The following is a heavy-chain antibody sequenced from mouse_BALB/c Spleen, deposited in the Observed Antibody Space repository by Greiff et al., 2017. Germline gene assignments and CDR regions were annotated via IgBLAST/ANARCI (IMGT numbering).Heavy chain of an antibody. D-gene: IGHD2-2*01. Sequence: VQLQQSGPGLVAPSQSLSITCTVSGFSLTSYGVHWVRQPPGKGLDWLGVIWAGGSTNSNSALMSRLSIRKDNTKSQVFLKMNSLQPDDTAMYYCARAYMFTSSWFAYWGQGTLLTVSA. CDR3: ARAYMFTSSWFAY. V-gene: IGHV2-9*02. CDR1: GFSLTSYG. CDR2: IWAGGST. J-gene: IGHJ3*01.